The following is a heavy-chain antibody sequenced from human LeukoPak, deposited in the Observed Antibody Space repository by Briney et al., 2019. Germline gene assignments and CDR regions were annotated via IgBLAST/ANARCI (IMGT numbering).Heavy chain of an antibody. CDR1: GFTFSSYS. CDR2: ISSSSSYI. V-gene: IGHV3-21*04. D-gene: IGHD3-10*01. J-gene: IGHJ4*02. CDR3: AKILLWFGEFLEN. Sequence: GGSLRLSCAASGFTFSSYSMNWVRQAPGKGLEWVSSISSSSSYIYYADSVKGRFTISRDNAKNTLYLQMNSLRAEDTAVYYCAKILLWFGEFLENWGQGTLVTVSS.